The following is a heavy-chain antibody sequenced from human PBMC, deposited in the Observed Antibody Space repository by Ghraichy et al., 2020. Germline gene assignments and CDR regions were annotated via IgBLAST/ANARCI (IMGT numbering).Heavy chain of an antibody. CDR3: ARGFSGSYYNGVDAFDI. J-gene: IGHJ3*02. V-gene: IGHV1-2*02. CDR1: GYTFTGYY. CDR2: INPNRGGT. Sequence: ASVKVSCKASGYTFTGYYMHWVRQAPGQGLEWMGWINPNRGGTNYAQKFQGRVTMTRDTSISTAYMELRRLRSDDTAVYSCARGFSGSYYNGVDAFDIWGQGTMVTVSS. D-gene: IGHD3-10*01.